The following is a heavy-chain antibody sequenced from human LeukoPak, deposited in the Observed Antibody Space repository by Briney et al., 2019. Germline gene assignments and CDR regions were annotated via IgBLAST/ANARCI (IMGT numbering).Heavy chain of an antibody. CDR3: ASQLVGFWSGYSHFGY. J-gene: IGHJ4*02. CDR1: GFTFSDYW. V-gene: IGHV3-11*04. CDR2: ISSSGSTI. Sequence: GGSLRLSCVASGFTFSDYWMSWVRQAPGKGLEWVSHISSSGSTIYYADSVKGRFTISRDNAKNSLYLQMNSLRAEDTAVYYCASQLVGFWSGYSHFGYWGQGTLVTVSS. D-gene: IGHD3-3*01.